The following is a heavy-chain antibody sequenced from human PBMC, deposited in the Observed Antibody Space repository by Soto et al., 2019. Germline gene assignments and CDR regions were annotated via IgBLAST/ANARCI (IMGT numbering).Heavy chain of an antibody. Sequence: ESGGGVVQPGRSLRLSCAASGFTFSSYGMHWVRQAPGKGLEWVAVIWYDGSNKYYADSVKGRFTISRDNSKNTLYLQMNSLRAEDTAVYYCASAVRATFDYWGQGTLVTVSS. CDR3: ASAVRATFDY. CDR1: GFTFSSYG. CDR2: IWYDGSNK. V-gene: IGHV3-33*01. D-gene: IGHD1-26*01. J-gene: IGHJ4*02.